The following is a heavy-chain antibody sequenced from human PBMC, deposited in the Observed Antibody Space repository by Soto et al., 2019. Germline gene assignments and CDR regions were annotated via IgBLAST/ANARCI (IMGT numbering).Heavy chain of an antibody. CDR3: ARHNYGSGSTYFDY. CDR2: IYYSGST. D-gene: IGHD3-10*01. J-gene: IGHJ4*02. CDR1: GGSISSYY. V-gene: IGHV4-59*08. Sequence: SETLSLTCTVSGGSISSYYWSWIRQPPGKGLEWIGYIYYSGSTNYNPSLKSRVTISVDTSKNQFSLKLSSVTAADTAVYYCARHNYGSGSTYFDYWGQGTLVTAPQ.